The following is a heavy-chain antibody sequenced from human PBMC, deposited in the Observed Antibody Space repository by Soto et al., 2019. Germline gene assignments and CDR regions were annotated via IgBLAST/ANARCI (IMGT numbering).Heavy chain of an antibody. CDR2: LYYSGST. CDR3: ARSVFP. Sequence: QVPLQESGPGLVKPSQTLSLTCTVSGGSISRGGYYWSWIRQHPGKGLEWIGYLYYSGSTCYNPSLESRGTIAVDTSKNQFSLKLSAVTAADTAVYYCARSVFPWGQGTLVTVSS. CDR1: GGSISRGGYY. J-gene: IGHJ5*02. V-gene: IGHV4-31*03.